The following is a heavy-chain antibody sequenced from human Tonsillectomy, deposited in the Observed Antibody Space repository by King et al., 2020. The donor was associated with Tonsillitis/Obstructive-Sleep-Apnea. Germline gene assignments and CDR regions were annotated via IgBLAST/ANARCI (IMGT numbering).Heavy chain of an antibody. J-gene: IGHJ4*02. CDR3: ARVGYSGYDYDY. CDR2: IYYSGST. Sequence: QLQESGPGLVKPSETLSLTCTVSGGSISSYYWSWFRQPPGKGLEWIGYIYYSGSTNYNPSLKSRATISVDTSKNQFSLKLSSVTAADTAVYYCARVGYSGYDYDYWGQGTLVTVSS. D-gene: IGHD5-12*01. V-gene: IGHV4-59*01. CDR1: GGSISSYY.